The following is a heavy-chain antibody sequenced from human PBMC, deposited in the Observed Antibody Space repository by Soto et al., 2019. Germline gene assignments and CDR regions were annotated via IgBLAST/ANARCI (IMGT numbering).Heavy chain of an antibody. Sequence: GGSLRLSCAASGFTFSSYSMNWVRQAPGKGLEWVSSISSSGSNIYYADSVRGRFTISRDNSKNTLYLQMNSLRAEDTAVYYCAKDTCSTTNCYADYWGQGTLVTVSS. V-gene: IGHV3-21*04. D-gene: IGHD2-2*01. CDR1: GFTFSSYS. CDR3: AKDTCSTTNCYADY. CDR2: ISSSGSNI. J-gene: IGHJ4*02.